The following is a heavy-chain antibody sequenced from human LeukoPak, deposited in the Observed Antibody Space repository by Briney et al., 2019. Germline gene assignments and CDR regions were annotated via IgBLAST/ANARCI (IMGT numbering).Heavy chain of an antibody. CDR3: ARGAYYDFWSAPPVYFDY. Sequence: SETLSLTCAVYGGSFSGYYWSWIRQPPGKGLEWIGEINHSGSTNYNPSLKSRVTISVDTSKNQFSLKLSSVTAADTVVYYCARGAYYDFWSAPPVYFDYWGQGTLVTVSS. CDR1: GGSFSGYY. J-gene: IGHJ4*02. V-gene: IGHV4-34*01. CDR2: INHSGST. D-gene: IGHD3-3*01.